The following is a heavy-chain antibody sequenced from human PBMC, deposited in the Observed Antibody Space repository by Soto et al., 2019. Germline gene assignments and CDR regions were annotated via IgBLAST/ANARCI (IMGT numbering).Heavy chain of an antibody. CDR2: IYYSGST. V-gene: IGHV4-31*03. CDR1: GAYINRGGSY. Sequence: PSETLSLTCTVSGAYINRGGSYCIWIRQHPGKGLEWIGYIYYSGSTYYNPSLKSRVTISVDTSKNQFSLKLSSVTAADTAVYYGARGLDPYYFDYWGQGTLVIVSS. J-gene: IGHJ4*02. CDR3: ARGLDPYYFDY.